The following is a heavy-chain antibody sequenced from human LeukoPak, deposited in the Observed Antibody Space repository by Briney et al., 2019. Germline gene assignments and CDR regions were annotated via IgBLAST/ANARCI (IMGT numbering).Heavy chain of an antibody. J-gene: IGHJ4*02. CDR1: GFTFSSYS. CDR3: VRDIRGSPSY. CDR2: ISSSSSSI. V-gene: IGHV3-48*01. D-gene: IGHD3-16*01. Sequence: GGSLRLSCAASGFTFSSYSMNWVRQAPGKGLEGVSYISSSSSSIYYADSVKGRFTISRDNGKNSLYLQMNSLRAEDTAVYHCVRDIRGSPSYWGERTLVTVSS.